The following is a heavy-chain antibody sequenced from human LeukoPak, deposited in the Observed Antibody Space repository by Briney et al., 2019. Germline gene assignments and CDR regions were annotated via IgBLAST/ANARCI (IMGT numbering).Heavy chain of an antibody. CDR3: ARVPQLGMGRSYYYGMDV. V-gene: IGHV3-11*05. CDR2: ISSSSSYT. D-gene: IGHD7-27*01. CDR1: GFTFSDYY. Sequence: GGSLRLSCAASGFTFSDYYMSWIRQAPGKGLDWVSYISSSSSYTNYADSVKGRFTISRDNAKNSLYLQMNSLRDEDTAVYYCARVPQLGMGRSYYYGMDVWGQGTTVTVSS. J-gene: IGHJ6*02.